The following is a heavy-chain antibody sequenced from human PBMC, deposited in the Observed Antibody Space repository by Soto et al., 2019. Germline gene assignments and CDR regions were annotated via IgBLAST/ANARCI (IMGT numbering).Heavy chain of an antibody. CDR1: GGSISSSSYY. D-gene: IGHD1-1*01. J-gene: IGHJ5*02. CDR3: ARHGPIRPPGTTGNNWFDP. Sequence: PSETLSLTCTVSGGSISSSSYYWGWIRQPPGKGLEWIGSIYYSGSTYYNPSLKSRVTISVDTSKNQFSLKLSSVTAADTAVYYCARHGPIRPPGTTGNNWFDPWGQGTLVTVSS. CDR2: IYYSGST. V-gene: IGHV4-39*01.